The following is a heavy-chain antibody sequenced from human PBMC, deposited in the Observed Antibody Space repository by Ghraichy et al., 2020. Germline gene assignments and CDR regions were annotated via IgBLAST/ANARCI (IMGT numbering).Heavy chain of an antibody. CDR1: GGSISSGGYS. CDR2: IYYSGST. Sequence: SQTLSLTCAVSGGSISSGGYSWSWIRQPPGKGLEWIGYIYYSGSTYYNPSLKSRVTISVDTSKNQFSLKLSSVTAADTAVYYCARDAIAVTTPGGGTRPELYFDYWGQGTLVTVSS. J-gene: IGHJ4*02. CDR3: ARDAIAVTTPGGGTRPELYFDY. D-gene: IGHD4-17*01. V-gene: IGHV4-30-4*07.